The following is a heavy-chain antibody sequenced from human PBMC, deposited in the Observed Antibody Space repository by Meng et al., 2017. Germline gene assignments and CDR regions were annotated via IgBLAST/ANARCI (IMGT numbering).Heavy chain of an antibody. D-gene: IGHD1-7*01. CDR1: GGTFSSYA. CDR2: IIPIFGTA. Sequence: QVGAAGAGGKKPRALVKASCKASGGTFSSYAISWVRQAPGQGLEWMGGIIPIFGTANYAQKFQGRVTITADESTSTAYMELSSLRSEDTAVYYCARIWNSLKDYDYWGQGTLVTVSS. V-gene: IGHV1-69*01. CDR3: ARIWNSLKDYDY. J-gene: IGHJ4*02.